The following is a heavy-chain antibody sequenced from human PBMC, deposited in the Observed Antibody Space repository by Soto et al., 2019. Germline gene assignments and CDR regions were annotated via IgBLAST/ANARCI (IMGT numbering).Heavy chain of an antibody. CDR1: GYTFTRYD. CDR3: AHRRRFCSGNSCYSIWFDP. J-gene: IGHJ5*02. V-gene: IGHV1-8*01. CDR2: MNPNSGNT. Sequence: ASVEVACKASGYTFTRYDINGVRQATGQGLEWMGWMNPNSGNTGYAQKFQGRLTITKDTSKNQVVLTMTNMDPVDTATYYCAHRRRFCSGNSCYSIWFDPWGQGTLVTVSS. D-gene: IGHD2-15*01.